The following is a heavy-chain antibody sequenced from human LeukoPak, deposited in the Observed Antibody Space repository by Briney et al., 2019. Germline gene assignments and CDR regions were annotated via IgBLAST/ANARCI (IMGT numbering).Heavy chain of an antibody. Sequence: PGGSLRLSCAASGFTFRNYLMNWVRQAPGKGLEWVALIYSVGTTFYADSVKGRFTVSRDSSKNTLYLQMNSLRAEDTATYYCAAFSSCDYWGQGALVTVSS. CDR2: IYSVGTT. D-gene: IGHD6-13*01. CDR3: AAFSSCDY. J-gene: IGHJ4*02. CDR1: GFTFRNYL. V-gene: IGHV3-53*01.